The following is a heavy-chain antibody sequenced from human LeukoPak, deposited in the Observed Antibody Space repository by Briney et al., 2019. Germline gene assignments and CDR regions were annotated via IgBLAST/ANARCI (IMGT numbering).Heavy chain of an antibody. J-gene: IGHJ4*02. D-gene: IGHD6-19*01. CDR3: ARESSGWFFDY. Sequence: SETLSLTCTVSGGPISSYYWSWIRQPAGKGLEWIGRIYTSGSPKYNPSLKSRVTMSVDTSKNQFSLKLNSVTAADTAVYYCARESSGWFFDYWGQGTLVTVSS. V-gene: IGHV4-4*07. CDR1: GGPISSYY. CDR2: IYTSGSP.